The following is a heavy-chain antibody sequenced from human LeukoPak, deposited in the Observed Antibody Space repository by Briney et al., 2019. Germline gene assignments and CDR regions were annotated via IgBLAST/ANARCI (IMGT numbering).Heavy chain of an antibody. V-gene: IGHV3-7*01. D-gene: IGHD2-2*01. J-gene: IGHJ6*03. Sequence: GGSLRLSCAASEFTFSTYWMSWVRQAPGKGLEWVANIKQDGSEKYYVDSVRGRFTISRDNAKKSLYLQMNSLRAEDTAVYYCARGSGNARGHYYMDVWGKGTTVTISS. CDR3: ARGSGNARGHYYMDV. CDR2: IKQDGSEK. CDR1: EFTFSTYW.